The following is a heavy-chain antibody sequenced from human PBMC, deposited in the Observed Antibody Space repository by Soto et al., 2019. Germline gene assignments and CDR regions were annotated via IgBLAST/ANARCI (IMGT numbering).Heavy chain of an antibody. Sequence: EAQLLQSGGGLVPPGGSLRLSCVASGFAFGNYPMAWVRPTPGKGLQWISTISGSGGMTDYEASVRGRFTVSIDHSKDTVHLQMTSLRADDTAVYYCAKERTMARGIRAFDIWGQGTTVTISS. CDR3: AKERTMARGIRAFDI. D-gene: IGHD3-10*01. V-gene: IGHV3-23*01. J-gene: IGHJ3*02. CDR2: ISGSGGMT. CDR1: GFAFGNYP.